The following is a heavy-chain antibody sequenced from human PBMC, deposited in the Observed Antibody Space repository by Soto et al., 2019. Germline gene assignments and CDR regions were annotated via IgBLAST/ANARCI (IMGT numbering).Heavy chain of an antibody. Sequence: PGGSLRLSCAASGFTFDTYWMNWVRQAPGRGLEWLSGIKSDGTISNYADSVKGRFTISRDNARNTLSLQMNSLRAEDPALYYCARLTGDHVAFFSYGMDAWGQGTTVTLSS. CDR1: GFTFDTYW. D-gene: IGHD2-21*01. CDR2: IKSDGTIS. V-gene: IGHV3-74*01. J-gene: IGHJ6*02. CDR3: ARLTGDHVAFFSYGMDA.